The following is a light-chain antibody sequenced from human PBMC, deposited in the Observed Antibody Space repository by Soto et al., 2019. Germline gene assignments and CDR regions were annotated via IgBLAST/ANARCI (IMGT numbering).Light chain of an antibody. V-gene: IGKV1-39*01. CDR2: AAF. CDR1: QSISSY. CDR3: QQSYNMPFT. J-gene: IGKJ3*01. Sequence: DIQMTQSPSSLSASVGDRVTITCRASQSISSYLNWYQQKPGKAPKLLIYAAFILQSGVPSRFGGSGAGTDFTLTVSSLQPKDFATYFCQQSYNMPFTFGPGTKVDI.